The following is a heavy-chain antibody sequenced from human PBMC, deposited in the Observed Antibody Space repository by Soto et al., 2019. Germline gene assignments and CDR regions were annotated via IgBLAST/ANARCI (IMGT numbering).Heavy chain of an antibody. V-gene: IGHV3-11*01. CDR2: ISSSGSTI. D-gene: IGHD2-21*01. CDR3: ARDQHIIWFPYYYGMDV. Sequence: GGSLRLSCAASGFTFSDYYMSWIRQAPGKGLEWVSYISSSGSTIYYADSVKGRFTISRDNAKNSLYLQMNSLRAEDTAVYYCARDQHIIWFPYYYGMDVWGQGTTVTVSS. CDR1: GFTFSDYY. J-gene: IGHJ6*02.